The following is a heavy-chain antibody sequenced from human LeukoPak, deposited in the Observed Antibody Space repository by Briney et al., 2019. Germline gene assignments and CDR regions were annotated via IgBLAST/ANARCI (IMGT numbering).Heavy chain of an antibody. CDR1: GFTFSSYG. V-gene: IGHV3-30*18. J-gene: IGHJ4*02. CDR2: ISYDGSDK. CDR3: AKWAYRDFDY. Sequence: GGSLRLSCAASGFTFSSYGMHWVRQAPGKGLEGVAVISYDGSDKHYADSVKGRFTIPRDNSKNMLYLQMNSLRAENTAVYYCAKWAYRDFDYWGRGTLVTVSS. D-gene: IGHD1-26*01.